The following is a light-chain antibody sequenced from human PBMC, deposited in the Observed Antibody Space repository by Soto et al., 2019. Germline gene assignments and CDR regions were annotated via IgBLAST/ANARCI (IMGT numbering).Light chain of an antibody. CDR2: GAS. Sequence: DIQMPQSPSSLSASVGARVTITCRVSQSISIYLNWYQLKPGKAPNLLMYGASYLKSGVPTRFSGSGSGTDFTLTISSLQPEDFAIYYCQQTYTTPEITFGQGTRLEIK. CDR1: QSISIY. CDR3: QQTYTTPEIT. J-gene: IGKJ5*01. V-gene: IGKV1-39*01.